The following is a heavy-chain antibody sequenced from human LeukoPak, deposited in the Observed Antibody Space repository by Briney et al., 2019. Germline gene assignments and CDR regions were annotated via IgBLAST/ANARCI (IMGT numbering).Heavy chain of an antibody. CDR3: ARQTSIVVVPAATALGAFDI. J-gene: IGHJ3*02. Sequence: PSETLSLTCAVYGGSFSGYYWSWIRQPPGKGLEWIGEINHSGSTNYNPSLKSRVTISVDTSKNQFSLKLSSVTAADTAVYYCARQTSIVVVPAATALGAFDIWGQGTMVTVSS. CDR1: GGSFSGYY. D-gene: IGHD2-2*01. CDR2: INHSGST. V-gene: IGHV4-34*01.